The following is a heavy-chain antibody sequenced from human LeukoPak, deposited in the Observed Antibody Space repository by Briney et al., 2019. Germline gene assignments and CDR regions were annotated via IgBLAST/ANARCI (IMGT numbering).Heavy chain of an antibody. CDR2: INPSGGRT. J-gene: IGHJ6*03. Sequence: GASVKVSCKASGYTFTNYYMHWVRQAPGQGLEWMGIINPSGGRTNYAQKFQGRVTMTRDTSKNQFSLKLSSVTAADTAVYYCARGRFLGYYYYMDVWGKGTTVTVSS. CDR1: GYTFTNYY. D-gene: IGHD3-16*01. CDR3: ARGRFLGYYYYMDV. V-gene: IGHV1-46*01.